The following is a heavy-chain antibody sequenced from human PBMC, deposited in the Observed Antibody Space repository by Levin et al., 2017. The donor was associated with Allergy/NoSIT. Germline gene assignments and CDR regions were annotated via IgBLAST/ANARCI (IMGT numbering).Heavy chain of an antibody. J-gene: IGHJ4*02. CDR2: ISGSGGST. Sequence: GESLKISCAASGFTFSSYAMSWVRQAPGKGLEWVSAISGSGGSTYYADSVKGRFTISRDNSKNTLYLQMNSLRAEDTAVYYCAKGDTYYDFWSGYYTFDYWGQGTLVTVSS. V-gene: IGHV3-23*01. CDR3: AKGDTYYDFWSGYYTFDY. CDR1: GFTFSSYA. D-gene: IGHD3-3*01.